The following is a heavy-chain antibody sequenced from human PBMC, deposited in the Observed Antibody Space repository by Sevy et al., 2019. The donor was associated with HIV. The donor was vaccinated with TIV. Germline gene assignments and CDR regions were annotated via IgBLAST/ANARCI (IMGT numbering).Heavy chain of an antibody. Sequence: GGSLRLSCSTSRVSFTNPAMSWLRQAPGKGLEWVASISGSGGTKYYAGSVRGRFSISRDDSEDTVYLQMSSLRAEDTALYYCAKDIRVELVVPSPGYGMDVWGHGTSVTVSS. J-gene: IGHJ6*02. V-gene: IGHV3-23*01. D-gene: IGHD1-1*01. CDR2: ISGSGGTK. CDR1: RVSFTNPA. CDR3: AKDIRVELVVPSPGYGMDV.